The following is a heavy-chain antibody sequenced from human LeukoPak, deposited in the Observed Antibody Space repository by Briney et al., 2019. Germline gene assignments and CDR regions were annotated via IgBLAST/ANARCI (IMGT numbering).Heavy chain of an antibody. CDR3: AKVDLGYGSGNSDY. CDR2: ISGSGGST. V-gene: IGHV3-23*01. J-gene: IGHJ4*02. CDR1: GFTFSSYA. D-gene: IGHD3-10*01. Sequence: PGGSLRLSCAASGFTFSSYAMSWVRQAPGKGLEWVSAISGSGGSTYYADSVKGRLTIPRDNSKNTLYLQMNSLRAEDTAVYYCAKVDLGYGSGNSDYWGQGTLVTVSS.